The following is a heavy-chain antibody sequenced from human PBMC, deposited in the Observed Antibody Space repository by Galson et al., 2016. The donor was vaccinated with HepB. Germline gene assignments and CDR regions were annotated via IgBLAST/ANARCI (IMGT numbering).Heavy chain of an antibody. V-gene: IGHV1-46*01. CDR2: INPSGTST. D-gene: IGHD2-8*01. J-gene: IGHJ6*02. Sequence: SVKVSCKASGYTFTNYYIHWVRQAPGQGLEWVGDINPSGTSTSYAQKFQGRVTVSRDPSTSTVYMELSSLRSEDTAVYYCARDLYSNSSGQEGMDIWGPGT. CDR1: GYTFTNYY. CDR3: ARDLYSNSSGQEGMDI.